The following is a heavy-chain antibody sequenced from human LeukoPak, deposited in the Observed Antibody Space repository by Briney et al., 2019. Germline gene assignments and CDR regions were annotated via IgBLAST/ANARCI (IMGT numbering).Heavy chain of an antibody. CDR2: TYYRSKWYN. J-gene: IGHJ5*01. V-gene: IGHV6-1*01. CDR3: ARTVGATAQFDF. D-gene: IGHD1-26*01. CDR1: GDSVSSNGAA. Sequence: SQTLSLTCAISGDSVSSNGAAWNWIRQSPSRGLEWLGRTYYRSKWYNDYALSAKSRIAINPDTSKNQFSLHLNSVTPDDTAVYFRARTVGATAQFDFWGQGTLVTVSS.